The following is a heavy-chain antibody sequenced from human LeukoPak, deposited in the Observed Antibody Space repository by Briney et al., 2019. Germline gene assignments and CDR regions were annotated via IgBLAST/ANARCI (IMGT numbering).Heavy chain of an antibody. CDR2: ISSSGSTI. Sequence: GGSLRLSCAASGFTFSDYYMSWIRQAPGKGLEWVSYISSSGSTIYYADSVKGRFTISRDNAKNSLYLQMNSLRAEDTAVYYCARGVYDILTGRYYYYMDVWGKGTTVTISS. D-gene: IGHD3-9*01. CDR1: GFTFSDYY. V-gene: IGHV3-11*01. CDR3: ARGVYDILTGRYYYYMDV. J-gene: IGHJ6*03.